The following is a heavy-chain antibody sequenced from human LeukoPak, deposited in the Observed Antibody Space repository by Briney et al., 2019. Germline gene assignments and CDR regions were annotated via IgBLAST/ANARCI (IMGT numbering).Heavy chain of an antibody. CDR1: XLTFSTSG. CDR2: IGPTGFDR. Sequence: SCTXXXLTFSTSGFXWVRQAPGKGLEWVAPIGPTGFDRYHADSIKGRFTISRDNANNFLYLQMDSLRAEDTAVYYCATETNGRHYDYWGQGTLLTVSS. CDR3: ATETNGRHYDY. V-gene: IGHV3-21*06. D-gene: IGHD1-14*01. J-gene: IGHJ4*02.